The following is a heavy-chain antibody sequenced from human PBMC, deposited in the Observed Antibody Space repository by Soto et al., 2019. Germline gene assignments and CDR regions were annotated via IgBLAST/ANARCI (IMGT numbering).Heavy chain of an antibody. J-gene: IGHJ5*02. CDR2: IYHSGST. CDR3: ARGAIDSSPADHWFDP. CDR1: SGSLSSSNW. D-gene: IGHD6-13*01. Sequence: SETLSLTCAVSSGSLSSSNWWSWVRQPPGKGLEWIGEIYHSGSTNYNPSLKSRVTISVDKSKNQFSLKLSSVTAADTAVYYCARGAIDSSPADHWFDPWGQGTLVTVSS. V-gene: IGHV4-4*02.